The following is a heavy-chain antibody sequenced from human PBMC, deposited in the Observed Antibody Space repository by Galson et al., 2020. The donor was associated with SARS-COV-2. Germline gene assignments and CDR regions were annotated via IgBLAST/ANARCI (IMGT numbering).Heavy chain of an antibody. J-gene: IGHJ2*01. Sequence: SETLSLTCTVSGGSISTTSYFWGWIRQPPGKGLEWLGTIYYSGTTYYNPSLRSRVTISVDTSTNQFSLTLKSVTAADTAVYSCARRGGMVTTQPFDLWGRGTLVTVSS. V-gene: IGHV4-39*01. CDR2: IYYSGTT. D-gene: IGHD4-17*01. CDR3: ARRGGMVTTQPFDL. CDR1: GGSISTTSYF.